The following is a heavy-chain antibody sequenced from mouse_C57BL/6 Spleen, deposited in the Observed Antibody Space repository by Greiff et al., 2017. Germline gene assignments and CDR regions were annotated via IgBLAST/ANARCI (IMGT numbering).Heavy chain of an antibody. CDR2: IFPGSGST. V-gene: IGHV1-75*01. J-gene: IGHJ2*01. D-gene: IGHD1-1*01. Sequence: QVQLQQSGPELVKPGASVKISCKASGYTFTDYYINWVKQRPGQGLEWIGWIFPGSGSTYYNEKFKGKATLTVDKSSSTAYMLRSSLTSEDSAVYFCAREWNYGSRRSYYFDYWGQGTTLTVSS. CDR3: AREWNYGSRRSYYFDY. CDR1: GYTFTDYY.